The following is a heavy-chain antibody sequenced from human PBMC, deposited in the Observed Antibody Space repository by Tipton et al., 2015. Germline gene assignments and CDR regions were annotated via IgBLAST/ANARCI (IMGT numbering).Heavy chain of an antibody. CDR2: ISFSDTT. CDR3: ARDLEHGMDV. CDR1: GVSVSSGGYY. Sequence: GLVKPSETLSLSCSVTGVSVSSGGYYWSWIRQPPGKGLEWIGYISFSDTTHYNPSLKSRITISLNTSKNQFSLKMSSVTAADTAVYFCARDLEHGMDVWGQGTTVTVS. V-gene: IGHV4-61*08. J-gene: IGHJ6*02.